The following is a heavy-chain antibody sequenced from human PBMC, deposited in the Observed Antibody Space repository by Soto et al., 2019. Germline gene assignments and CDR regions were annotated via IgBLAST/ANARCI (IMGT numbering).Heavy chain of an antibody. J-gene: IGHJ4*02. CDR1: GGSISSSRHY. D-gene: IGHD6-19*01. CDR3: ARHAPYSSGWYYFDY. V-gene: IGHV4-39*01. Sequence: SETLSLTCTVSGGSISSSRHYWGWIRQPPGKGLEWIGSIYYSGSTYYNPSLKSRLTISVDTSKNQFSLKLSSVTAADTALYYCARHAPYSSGWYYFDYWGQGTLVTVSS. CDR2: IYYSGST.